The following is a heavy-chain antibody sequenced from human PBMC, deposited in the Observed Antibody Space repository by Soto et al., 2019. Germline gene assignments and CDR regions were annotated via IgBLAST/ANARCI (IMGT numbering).Heavy chain of an antibody. J-gene: IGHJ6*02. CDR3: AREVNYAYYYYGMDV. CDR1: GCSISSYY. CDR2: IYYSGST. V-gene: IGHV4-59*01. Sequence: PSDTLSLTCTVSGCSISSYYWSWIRPPPGKGLEWIGYIYYSGSTNYNPSLKSRVTISVDTSKNQFSLKLSSVTAADTAVYYCAREVNYAYYYYGMDVWGQGTKVTVSS. D-gene: IGHD1-7*01.